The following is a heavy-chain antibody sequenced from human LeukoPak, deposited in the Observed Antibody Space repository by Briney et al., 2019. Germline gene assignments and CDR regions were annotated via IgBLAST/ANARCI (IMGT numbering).Heavy chain of an antibody. Sequence: GGSLRLSCAASGFTFDDYGMSWVRQAPGKGLEWVSGINWNGGSTGYADSVKGRFTISRDNAKNSLYLQMNSLRAEDTALYYYARVGPGYYDSSGYSFLDYWGQGTLVTVSS. CDR1: GFTFDDYG. D-gene: IGHD3-22*01. V-gene: IGHV3-20*04. CDR2: INWNGGST. CDR3: ARVGPGYYDSSGYSFLDY. J-gene: IGHJ4*02.